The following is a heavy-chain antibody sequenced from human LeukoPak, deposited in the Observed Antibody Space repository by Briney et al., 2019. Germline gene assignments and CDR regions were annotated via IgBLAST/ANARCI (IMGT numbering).Heavy chain of an antibody. J-gene: IGHJ4*02. D-gene: IGHD6-13*01. Sequence: SETLSLTCTVSGGSISSSSYYWGWIRQPPGKGLEWIGSIYYSGSTYYNPSLKSRVTISVDTSKNQFSLKLSSVTAADTAVYYCARDRIAAAARIDYWGQGALVTVSS. CDR2: IYYSGST. V-gene: IGHV4-39*07. CDR1: GGSISSSSYY. CDR3: ARDRIAAAARIDY.